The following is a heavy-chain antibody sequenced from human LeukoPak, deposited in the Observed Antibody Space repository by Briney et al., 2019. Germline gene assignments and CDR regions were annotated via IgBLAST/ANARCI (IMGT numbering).Heavy chain of an antibody. D-gene: IGHD3-16*02. J-gene: IGHJ3*02. V-gene: IGHV1-69*13. CDR2: IVPLSGTA. CDR3: ARGVYDYVWGTYRPRTFDI. CDR1: GGTFSTYG. Sequence: GASVKVSCKASGGTFSTYGISWVRQAPGQGPEWMGGIVPLSGTANYAQKFRDRVTITPDESTTIVYIDLSSLRSEETAVYYCARGVYDYVWGTYRPRTFDIWGQGTMVTVSS.